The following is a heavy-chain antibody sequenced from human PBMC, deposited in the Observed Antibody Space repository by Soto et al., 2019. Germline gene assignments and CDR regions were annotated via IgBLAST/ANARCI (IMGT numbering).Heavy chain of an antibody. CDR2: TYYRSKWYN. Sequence: SQTLSLTCAISGDSVPSNSAAWNWIRQSPSRGLEWLGRTYYRSKWYNDYAVSVKSRITINPDTSKNQFSLQLNSVTPEDTAVYYCARGPRYSSSWYFYYYYGMDVWGQGTTVTVSS. CDR1: GDSVPSNSAA. J-gene: IGHJ6*02. V-gene: IGHV6-1*01. CDR3: ARGPRYSSSWYFYYYYGMDV. D-gene: IGHD6-13*01.